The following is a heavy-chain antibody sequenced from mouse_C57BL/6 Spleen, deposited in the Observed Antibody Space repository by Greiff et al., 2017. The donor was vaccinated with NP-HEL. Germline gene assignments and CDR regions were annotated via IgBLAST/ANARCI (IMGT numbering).Heavy chain of an antibody. J-gene: IGHJ2*01. V-gene: IGHV1-80*01. CDR3: ARRRANSLYFDY. CDR2: FYPGDGDT. D-gene: IGHD3-3*01. Sequence: QVQLQQSGAELVKPGASVKISCKASGYAFSSYWMNWVKQRPGKGLEWIGQFYPGDGDTNYNGKFKGKATLTADKSSSTAYMQLSSLTSEDSAVYFCARRRANSLYFDYWGQGTTLTVSS. CDR1: GYAFSSYW.